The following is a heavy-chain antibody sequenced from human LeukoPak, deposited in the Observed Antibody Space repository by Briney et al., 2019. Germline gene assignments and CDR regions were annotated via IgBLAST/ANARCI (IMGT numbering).Heavy chain of an antibody. CDR1: GCTSNTFN. CDR2: ITSGGDYI. J-gene: IGHJ4*02. V-gene: IGHV3-21*01. Sequence: GGSVRLSCAASGCTSNTFNMNWVRQAPGKGLEWVSSITSGGDYIYYADSVKGRFTTSRDNAKNSLSLQLNSLRVEDTAVYYCARGHYDVLAASYKWTPDYWGQGTLVTVSS. CDR3: ARGHYDVLAASYKWTPDY. D-gene: IGHD3-9*01.